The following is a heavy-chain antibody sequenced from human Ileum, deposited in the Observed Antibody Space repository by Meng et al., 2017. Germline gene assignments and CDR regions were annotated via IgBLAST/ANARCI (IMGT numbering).Heavy chain of an antibody. D-gene: IGHD1-26*01. CDR2: IYQSGST. Sequence: QVPLEESGPGLGKPSGTLSLTCAGSGDSISSSGWWSWVRQPPGKGLEWIGQIYQSGSTNYNPSLKSRVTISIDRSENQLSLKLSSVTAADTAVYYCARHIVGPTPGMEYWGQGTLVTVSS. J-gene: IGHJ4*02. CDR1: GDSISSSGW. V-gene: IGHV4-4*02. CDR3: ARHIVGPTPGMEY.